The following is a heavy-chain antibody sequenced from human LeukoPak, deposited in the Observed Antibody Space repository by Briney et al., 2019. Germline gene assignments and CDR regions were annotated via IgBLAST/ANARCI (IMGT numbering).Heavy chain of an antibody. CDR2: VSISSGTI. D-gene: IGHD2-15*01. J-gene: IGHJ4*02. CDR3: AKLQAVVVAATFDY. V-gene: IGHV3-23*01. CDR1: GFTFSGHN. Sequence: GGSLRLSCAASGFTFSGHNMNWVRQAPGKGLEWISFVSISSGTIYYADSVKGRFTISRDNSKNTLYLQMNSLRAEDTAVYYCAKLQAVVVAATFDYWGQGTLVTVSS.